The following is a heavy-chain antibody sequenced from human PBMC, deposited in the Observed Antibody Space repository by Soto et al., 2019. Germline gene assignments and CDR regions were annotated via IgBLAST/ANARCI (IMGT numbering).Heavy chain of an antibody. J-gene: IGHJ4*02. D-gene: IGHD3-10*01. CDR2: ISGGGDTK. CDR3: AKGRGGSGSLTPRVDF. CDR1: GFTFNNYA. V-gene: IGHV3-23*01. Sequence: EVQLLESGGGLVQPGGSLRLSCAASGFTFNNYAMTWVRQAPGKGLEWVSAISGGGDTKSYADSVKGRFTVSGDGSKNTLDLQMSSLRAEDTALYYCAKGRGGSGSLTPRVDFWGQGTLVTVSS.